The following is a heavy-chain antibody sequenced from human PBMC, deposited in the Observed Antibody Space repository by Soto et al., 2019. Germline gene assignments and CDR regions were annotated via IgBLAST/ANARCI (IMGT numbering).Heavy chain of an antibody. D-gene: IGHD2-2*01. CDR3: AREHCSSTSCYGMDV. CDR1: GGSISSYY. J-gene: IGHJ6*02. V-gene: IGHV4-59*01. CDR2: IYYSGST. Sequence: SETLSLTCTVSGGSISSYYWSWIRQPPGKGLEWIGYIYYSGSTNYNPSLKSRVTISVDTSKNQFSLKLSSVTAADTAVYYCAREHCSSTSCYGMDVWGPGATVTVSS.